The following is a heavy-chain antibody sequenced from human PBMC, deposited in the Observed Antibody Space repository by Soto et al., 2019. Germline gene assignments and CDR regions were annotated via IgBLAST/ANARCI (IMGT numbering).Heavy chain of an antibody. D-gene: IGHD2-2*01. CDR2: INHSGST. J-gene: IGHJ6*02. CDR3: ARGQKVDCSSTSCYEPQGVYYGMDV. CDR1: GGSFSGYY. V-gene: IGHV4-34*01. Sequence: SETLSLTCAVYGGSFSGYYWSWIRQPPGKGLEWIGEINHSGSTNYNPSLKSRVTISVDTSKNQFSLKLSSVTAADTAVYYCARGQKVDCSSTSCYEPQGVYYGMDVWGQGTTVTVSS.